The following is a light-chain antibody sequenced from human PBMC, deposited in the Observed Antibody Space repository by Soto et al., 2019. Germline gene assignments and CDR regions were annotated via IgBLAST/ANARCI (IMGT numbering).Light chain of an antibody. J-gene: IGKJ1*01. V-gene: IGKV3-20*01. CDR2: GAS. Sequence: EIVMTQSPATLSVSPGESATLSCRASQRVSSGYLAWYQQKPGQAPRLLIYGASSRATGIPDRFSGSGSGTDFTLTISRLEPEDFAVYYCQQYGSSPWTFGQGTKVDI. CDR1: QRVSSGY. CDR3: QQYGSSPWT.